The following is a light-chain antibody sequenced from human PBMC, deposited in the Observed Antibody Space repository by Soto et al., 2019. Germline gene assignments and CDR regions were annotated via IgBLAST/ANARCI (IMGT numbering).Light chain of an antibody. V-gene: IGKV3-11*01. CDR2: DAS. CDR3: QQRNKWPPIT. J-gene: IGKJ5*01. Sequence: EIVLTQSPATLSLSPGERATLSCRASQSVSSYLAWYQQKPGQAPRLLIYDASKRATGIAARFSGSGSGTHFTLTISCLEPEDFAVYYCQQRNKWPPITFGQGTRLEIK. CDR1: QSVSSY.